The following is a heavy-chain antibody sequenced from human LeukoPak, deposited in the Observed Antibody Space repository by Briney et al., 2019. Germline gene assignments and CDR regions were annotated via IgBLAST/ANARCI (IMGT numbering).Heavy chain of an antibody. J-gene: IGHJ5*02. CDR1: GFTFSSYW. V-gene: IGHV3-74*01. CDR2: INSDGSSI. Sequence: PGGSLRLSCAASGFTFSSYWMHWVRQTPGKGLMWVSRINSDGSSIGYADSVKGRFTISRDNSKNTLYLQMNSLRAEDTAVYYCAKEASLLQWLRLHNWFDPWGQGTLVTVSS. CDR3: AKEASLLQWLRLHNWFDP. D-gene: IGHD5-12*01.